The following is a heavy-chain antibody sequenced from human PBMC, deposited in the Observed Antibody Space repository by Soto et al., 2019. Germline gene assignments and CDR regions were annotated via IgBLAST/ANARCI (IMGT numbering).Heavy chain of an antibody. V-gene: IGHV1-69*01. J-gene: IGHJ6*02. Sequence: QVQLVQSGAEVKKPGSSVKVSCKASGGTFSSYAISWVRQAPGQGLEWMGGIIPIFGTANYAQKFQGRVTITADESTSTAYMELSSLRSEDTAVYYCARVYYSSGYTHYYYGMDVWGQGTTVTVSS. CDR2: IIPIFGTA. CDR3: ARVYYSSGYTHYYYGMDV. D-gene: IGHD3-22*01. CDR1: GGTFSSYA.